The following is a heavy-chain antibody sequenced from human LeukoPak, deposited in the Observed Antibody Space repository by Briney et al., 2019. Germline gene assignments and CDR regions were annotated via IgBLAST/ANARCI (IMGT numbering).Heavy chain of an antibody. CDR3: ATSYDMGWLIGY. CDR2: IKQDGSEK. V-gene: IGHV3-7*03. Sequence: GGSLRLSCAASGFTFGDTWMNWVRRVPGQGLEWVANIKQDGSEKFYVASVKGRFTISRDNGKSSLYLQMNSLRAEDTALYYCATSYDMGWLIGYWGQGTLVTVSS. J-gene: IGHJ4*02. CDR1: GFTFGDTW. D-gene: IGHD3/OR15-3a*01.